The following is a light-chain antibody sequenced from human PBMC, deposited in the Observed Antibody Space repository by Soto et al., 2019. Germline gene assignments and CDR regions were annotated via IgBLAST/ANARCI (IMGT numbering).Light chain of an antibody. CDR3: CSYAGSYTWV. CDR1: SSDVGGYNY. CDR2: DVN. Sequence: QSVLTQPRSVSGSPGQSVTISCTGTSSDVGGYNYVSWYQQHPGKAPKVMIYDVNKWPSEVPDRFSGSKSDNTAFLTISGLQAEDEAEYHCCSYAGSYTWVFGGGTKVTVL. J-gene: IGLJ3*02. V-gene: IGLV2-11*01.